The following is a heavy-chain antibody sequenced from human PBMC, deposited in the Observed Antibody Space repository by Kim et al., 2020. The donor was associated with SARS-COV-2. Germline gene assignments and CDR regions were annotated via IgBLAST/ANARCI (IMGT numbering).Heavy chain of an antibody. J-gene: IGHJ5*02. CDR2: IYYSGST. Sequence: SETLSLTCTVSGGSISSSSYYWGWIRQPPGKGLEWIGSIYYSGSTYYNPSLKSRVTISVDTSKNQFSLKLSSVTAADTAVYYCASHQPVTIFGVVGWFDPWGQGTLVTVSS. CDR3: ASHQPVTIFGVVGWFDP. D-gene: IGHD3-3*01. V-gene: IGHV4-39*01. CDR1: GGSISSSSYY.